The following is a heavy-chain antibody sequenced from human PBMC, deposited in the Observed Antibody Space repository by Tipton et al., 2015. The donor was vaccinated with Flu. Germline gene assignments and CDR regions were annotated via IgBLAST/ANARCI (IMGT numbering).Heavy chain of an antibody. V-gene: IGHV3-9*01. CDR3: AKEVEITSEYGAYGMDV. D-gene: IGHD4/OR15-4a*01. CDR1: GFNIDDYP. J-gene: IGHJ6*02. Sequence: SLRLSCEISGFNIDDYPMHWVRQRPGKGLEWVAGINWNNAAVGYSESVKGRFTISRDSAKSSLYLQMNSLRAEDTALYYCAKEVEITSEYGAYGMDVWGLGTTVTV. CDR2: INWNNAAV.